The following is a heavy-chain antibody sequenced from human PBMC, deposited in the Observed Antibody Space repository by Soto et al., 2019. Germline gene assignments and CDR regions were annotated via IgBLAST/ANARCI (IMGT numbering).Heavy chain of an antibody. CDR2: INPNSGGT. CDR3: ARDPGSSSWYYPAGFDY. J-gene: IGHJ4*02. V-gene: IGHV1-2*02. Sequence: EASVKVSCKASGYTFTGYYMHWVRQAPGQGLEWMGWINPNSGGTNYAQKFQGRVTMTRDTSISTAYMELSRLRSDDTAVYYCARDPGSSSWYYPAGFDYWGQGTLVTVSS. D-gene: IGHD6-13*01. CDR1: GYTFTGYY.